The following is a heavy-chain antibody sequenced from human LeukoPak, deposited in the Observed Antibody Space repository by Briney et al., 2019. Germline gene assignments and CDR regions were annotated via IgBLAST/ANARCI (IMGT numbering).Heavy chain of an antibody. CDR3: ARVYRYCSGGSCYSNWYFDR. J-gene: IGHJ2*01. CDR2: IYSGGST. CDR1: GFTVSSNY. V-gene: IGHV3-66*01. D-gene: IGHD2-15*01. Sequence: GGSLRLSCAASGFTVSSNYMSWVRQAPGKGLEWVPVIYSGGSTYYADSVKGRFTISRDNSKNTLYLQMNSLRAEGTAVYYCARVYRYCSGGSCYSNWYFDRWGRGTLVTVSS.